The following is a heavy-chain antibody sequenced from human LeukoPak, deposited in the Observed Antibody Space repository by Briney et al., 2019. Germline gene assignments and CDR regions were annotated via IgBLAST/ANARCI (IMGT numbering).Heavy chain of an antibody. Sequence: SETLSPTCTVSGGSINSGNYYWSWIRQPAGKGLEWIGRMYTSGSTNYNPSLKSRVSISVDTSKNQFSLKLTSVTAADTAVYYCARYLGYCSGGSCLQWAFDIWGQGTMVTVSS. CDR3: ARYLGYCSGGSCLQWAFDI. CDR1: GGSINSGNYY. V-gene: IGHV4-61*02. D-gene: IGHD2-15*01. J-gene: IGHJ3*02. CDR2: MYTSGST.